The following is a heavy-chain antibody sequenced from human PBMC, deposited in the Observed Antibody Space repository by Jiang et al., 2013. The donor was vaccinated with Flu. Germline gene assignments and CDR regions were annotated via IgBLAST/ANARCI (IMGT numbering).Heavy chain of an antibody. J-gene: IGHJ4*02. CDR2: IRNKANNYAT. V-gene: IGHV3-73*01. Sequence: SCAASGFGFSDSAVHWVRQASGKGLEWLGRIRNKANNYATIYVESLKGRFTVSRDDSKNTAYLQMNSLKTEDTAVYYCSTLGETTMVWNWGQGTLVTVSS. CDR3: STLGETTMVWN. CDR1: GFGFSDSA. D-gene: IGHD5-18*01.